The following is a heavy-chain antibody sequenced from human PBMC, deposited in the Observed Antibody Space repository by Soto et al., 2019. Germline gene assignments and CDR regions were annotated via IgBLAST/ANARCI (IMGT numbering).Heavy chain of an antibody. D-gene: IGHD3-22*01. CDR1: GFTFSSYG. J-gene: IGHJ4*02. Sequence: QVQLVESGGGVVQPGRSLRLSCAASGFTFSSYGMHWVRQAPGKGLEWVAVISHDGGNQNYVDSVKGRFTISRDNSKNTLFLHMSNLRAEGTGVYYCAKYTYYYSGSAYYVIDYWGQGTLLTVSS. CDR3: AKYTYYYSGSAYYVIDY. V-gene: IGHV3-30*18. CDR2: ISHDGGNQ.